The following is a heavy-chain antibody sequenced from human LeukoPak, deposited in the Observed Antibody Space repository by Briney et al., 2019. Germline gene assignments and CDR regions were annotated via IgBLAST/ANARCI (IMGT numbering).Heavy chain of an antibody. D-gene: IGHD5-12*01. CDR1: GGTFSSYA. J-gene: IGHJ4*02. CDR2: IIPIFGTA. V-gene: IGHV1-69*01. CDR3: ARDLGRYSGYDDY. Sequence: SVKVSCKASGGTFSSYAISWVRQAPGQGLEWMGGIIPIFGTANYAQKFQGRVTITADESTSTAYMELSSLRSEDTAVYYCARDLGRYSGYDDYWGQGTLVTVSS.